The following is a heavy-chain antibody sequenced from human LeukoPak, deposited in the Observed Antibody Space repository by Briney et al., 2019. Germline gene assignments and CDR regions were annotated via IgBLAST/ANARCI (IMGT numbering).Heavy chain of an antibody. CDR2: ISGSGDST. V-gene: IGHV3-23*01. CDR1: GFTFSAYG. J-gene: IGHJ4*02. Sequence: GGSLRLSCAASGFTFSAYGMSWVRQAPGKGLEWVSAISGSGDSTYNADSVKGRFTISRDNAKNSLYLQMNSLRAEDTAVYYCARDRDNVAGSRGYFDYWGQGTLVTVSS. CDR3: ARDRDNVAGSRGYFDY. D-gene: IGHD6-19*01.